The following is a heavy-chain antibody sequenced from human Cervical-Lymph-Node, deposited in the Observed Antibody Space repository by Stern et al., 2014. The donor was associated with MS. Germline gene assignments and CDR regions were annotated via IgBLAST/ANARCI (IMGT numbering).Heavy chain of an antibody. CDR2: INPNSGGT. V-gene: IGHV1-2*06. CDR3: ARVGITGTTSLDY. J-gene: IGHJ4*02. Sequence: VQLVESGAEVKKPGASVKVSCKASGYTFTGYDMHWVRQAPGQGFEWMGRINPNSGGTNYAQKFQGRVTMTRDTSISTAYMELSRLRSDDTAVYYCARVGITGTTSLDYWGQGTLVTVSS. CDR1: GYTFTGYD. D-gene: IGHD1-7*01.